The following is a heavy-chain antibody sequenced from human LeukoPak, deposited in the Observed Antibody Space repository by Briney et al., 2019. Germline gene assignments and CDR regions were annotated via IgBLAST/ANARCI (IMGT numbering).Heavy chain of an antibody. V-gene: IGHV1-8*01. CDR1: GYTFTSYD. CDR2: MNPNSGNT. Sequence: ASVKVSCKASGYTFTSYDINWVRQATGQGLEWMGWMNPNSGNTGYAQKFQGRVTMTRNTSISTAYMELSSLRSEDTAVYYCARGTRYCTNGACLYYFDYWGQGTLVTVSS. CDR3: ARGTRYCTNGACLYYFDY. D-gene: IGHD2-8*01. J-gene: IGHJ4*02.